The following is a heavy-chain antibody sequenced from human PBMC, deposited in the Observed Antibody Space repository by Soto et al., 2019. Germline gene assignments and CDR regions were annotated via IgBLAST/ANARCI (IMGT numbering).Heavy chain of an antibody. Sequence: PSETLSLTCTVSGGSISSYYWSWIRQPPGKGLEWIGYIYYSGSTNYNPSLKSRVTISVDTSKNQFSLKLSSVTAADTAVYYCARLGDYDFWSGYYSPPYYYYYMDVWGKGTTVTFS. CDR1: GGSISSYY. D-gene: IGHD3-3*01. CDR3: ARLGDYDFWSGYYSPPYYYYYMDV. CDR2: IYYSGST. V-gene: IGHV4-59*08. J-gene: IGHJ6*03.